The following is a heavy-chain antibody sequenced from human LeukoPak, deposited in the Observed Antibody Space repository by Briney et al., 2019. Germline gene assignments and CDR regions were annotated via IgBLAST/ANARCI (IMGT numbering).Heavy chain of an antibody. J-gene: IGHJ4*02. V-gene: IGHV3-23*05. CDR2: FKRNSGQV. CDR1: GFTFSDYA. Sequence: PGGSLRLSCIASGFTFSDYAMNWVRQAPGKGLEWVSTFKRNSGQVYYAESVRGRFTISRDNSKNTVYLQMSSLRAEDTALYYCARSIPDYTRFDYWGQGALVTVSS. CDR3: ARSIPDYTRFDY. D-gene: IGHD4-11*01.